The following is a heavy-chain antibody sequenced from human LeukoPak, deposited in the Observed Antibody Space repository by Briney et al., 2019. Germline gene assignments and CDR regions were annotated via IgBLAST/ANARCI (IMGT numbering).Heavy chain of an antibody. CDR2: IYYSGST. Sequence: PSETLSLTCAVSGGSITSTFWWTWVRQPPGKGLERSGVIYYSGSTNYNPSLKSRVTISVDTSKNQFSLRLSSVTAADTAVYYSARLASGSYGPLTPFDYWGQGTLVTVSS. J-gene: IGHJ4*02. CDR3: ARLASGSYGPLTPFDY. V-gene: IGHV4-4*02. D-gene: IGHD1-26*01. CDR1: GGSITSTFW.